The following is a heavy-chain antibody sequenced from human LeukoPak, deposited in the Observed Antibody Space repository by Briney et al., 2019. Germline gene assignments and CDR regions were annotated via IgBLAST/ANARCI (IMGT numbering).Heavy chain of an antibody. Sequence: YWSWIRQPPGKGLEWIGYIYHTGNSDYNPSLKSRATISLDTSKNQFSLKLTSVTAADTAVYFCARHPFSSPFDYWGQGTLVTVSS. D-gene: IGHD2/OR15-2a*01. CDR1: Y. V-gene: IGHV4-59*08. CDR3: ARHPFSSPFDY. J-gene: IGHJ4*02. CDR2: IYHTGNS.